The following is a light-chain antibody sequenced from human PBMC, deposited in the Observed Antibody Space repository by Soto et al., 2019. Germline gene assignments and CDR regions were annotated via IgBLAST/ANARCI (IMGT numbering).Light chain of an antibody. Sequence: EVAWTQSAGTLSLSPRERDTLSCRVTQSVTSSYLAWYQQKPGQALGLLLYCTSSRATGIPDRFSGSRSGTDFALTISRLEREDFAVYYWQQYGSSPPTTFGHGTKVDIK. CDR1: QSVTSSY. V-gene: IGKV3-20*01. J-gene: IGKJ3*01. CDR2: CTS. CDR3: QQYGSSPPTT.